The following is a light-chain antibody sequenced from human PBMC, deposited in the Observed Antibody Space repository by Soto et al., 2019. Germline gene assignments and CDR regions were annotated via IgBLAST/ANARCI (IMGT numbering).Light chain of an antibody. J-gene: IGLJ2*01. V-gene: IGLV2-14*01. CDR1: SSDVGGYNY. CDR2: EVS. CDR3: SSYTSSSPHVV. Sequence: QSALTQPASVSGSPGQSITISCTGTSSDVGGYNYVSWYRHHPGKAPKLMIYEVSNRPSGVSNRFSGSKSGNTASLTISGLQAEDEADYYCSSYTSSSPHVVFGGRTKLTVL.